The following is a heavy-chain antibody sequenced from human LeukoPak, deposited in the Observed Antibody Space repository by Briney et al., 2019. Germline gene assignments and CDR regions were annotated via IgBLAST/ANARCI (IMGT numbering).Heavy chain of an antibody. CDR1: GFTLSTYV. V-gene: IGHV3-64D*06. J-gene: IGHJ4*02. Sequence: GGSLRLSCSVSGFTLSTYVMHWVGQAPGKGLEYVSAISSNGDNTYYADSVKGRFTISRDNSKNTLYLQMSSLRADDTAVYYCVRGTGYWGQETLVTVSS. CDR2: ISSNGDNT. CDR3: VRGTGY.